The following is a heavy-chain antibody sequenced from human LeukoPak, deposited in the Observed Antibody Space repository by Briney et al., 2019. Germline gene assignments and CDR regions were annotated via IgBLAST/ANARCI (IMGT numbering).Heavy chain of an antibody. V-gene: IGHV3-48*01. CDR3: ARDLDSSGSIFRH. D-gene: IGHD6-19*01. CDR1: GFPFSTYS. J-gene: IGHJ1*01. CDR2: ITSTSDTI. Sequence: GGSLRLSCVTSGFPFSTYSMNWVRQAPGKGLEWLSYITSTSDTIYYADSVKGRFTISRDNSKNTLYLQMNSLRAEDTAVYYCARDLDSSGSIFRHWGQGTLVTVSS.